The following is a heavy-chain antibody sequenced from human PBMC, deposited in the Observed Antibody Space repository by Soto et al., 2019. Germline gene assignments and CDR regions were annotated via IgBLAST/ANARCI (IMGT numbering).Heavy chain of an antibody. CDR3: AREGYDSRNSYYYGMDV. V-gene: IGHV4-59*01. J-gene: IGHJ6*02. CDR1: GGSISSYY. D-gene: IGHD3-22*01. Sequence: QVQLQESGPGLVKPSETLSLTCTVSGGSISSYYWSWIRQPPGKGLEWIGYIYYSGSTNYNPSLKRRVTTAXDASXNXISLKLSSVTAADTAVYYCAREGYDSRNSYYYGMDVWGQGPTVTVSS. CDR2: IYYSGST.